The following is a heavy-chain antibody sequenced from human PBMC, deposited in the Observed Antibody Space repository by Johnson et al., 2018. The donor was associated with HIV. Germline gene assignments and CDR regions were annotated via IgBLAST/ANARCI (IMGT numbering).Heavy chain of an antibody. CDR2: ISFAGNKR. CDR3: AREQLVLGSFRSDAFDI. Sequence: VQLVESGGGVVQPGRSLRLSCAASGFSFSNFGFHWVRQAPGKGLEWVAAISFAGNKRYYADSVKGRVTIARDNSKNTRYLQMNSLRAEDTAGYYCAREQLVLGSFRSDAFDIWGQGTMVTVSS. CDR1: GFSFSNFG. V-gene: IGHV3-30*03. D-gene: IGHD6-13*01. J-gene: IGHJ3*02.